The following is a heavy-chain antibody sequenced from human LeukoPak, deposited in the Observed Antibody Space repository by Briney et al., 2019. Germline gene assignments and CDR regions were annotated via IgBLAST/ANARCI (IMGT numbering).Heavy chain of an antibody. Sequence: PGGSLRLSCAASGFTFSSYEMKWVRQAPGKGLEWVSYISSSGSTIYYADSVKGRFTISRDNAKNSLYLQMNSLRAEDTAVYYCARDTYYYDSSGYFWGQGTLVTVSS. CDR3: ARDTYYYDSSGYF. J-gene: IGHJ4*02. D-gene: IGHD3-22*01. CDR2: ISSSGSTI. CDR1: GFTFSSYE. V-gene: IGHV3-48*03.